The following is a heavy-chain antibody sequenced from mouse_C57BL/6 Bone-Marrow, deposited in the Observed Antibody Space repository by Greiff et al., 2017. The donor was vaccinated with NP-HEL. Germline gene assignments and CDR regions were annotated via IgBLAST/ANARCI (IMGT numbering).Heavy chain of an antibody. CDR3: AKMVKGYYYAMDY. J-gene: IGHJ4*01. CDR1: GFSLTSYG. D-gene: IGHD2-2*01. CDR2: IWRGGST. V-gene: IGHV2-5*01. Sequence: QVQLQQSGPGLVQPSQSLSITCTVSGFSLTSYGVHWVRQSPGKGLEWLGVIWRGGSTDYNAAFMSRLSITKDNSKSQVFFKMNSLQADDTAIYYCAKMVKGYYYAMDYWGQGTSVTVSS.